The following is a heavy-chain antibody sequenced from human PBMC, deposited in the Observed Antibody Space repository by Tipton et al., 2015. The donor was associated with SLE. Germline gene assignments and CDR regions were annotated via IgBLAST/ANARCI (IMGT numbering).Heavy chain of an antibody. D-gene: IGHD7-27*01. V-gene: IGHV4-4*07. CDR3: ANFQLGIRYFDL. J-gene: IGHJ2*01. Sequence: TLSLTCTVSGGSISSYYWSWIRQPAGKGLEWIGRIYTSGSTNYTSGSTNYNPSLKSRVTMSVDTSKNQFSLKLSSVTAADTAVYYCANFQLGIRYFDLWGRGTLVTVSS. CDR2: IYTSGSTNYTSGST. CDR1: GGSISSYY.